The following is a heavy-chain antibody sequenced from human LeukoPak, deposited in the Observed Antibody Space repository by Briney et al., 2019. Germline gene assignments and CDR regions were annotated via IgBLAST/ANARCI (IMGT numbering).Heavy chain of an antibody. Sequence: NSSETLSLTCAVYGGSFSGYYWSWIRQPPGKGLEWIGEINHSGSTNYNPSLKSRVTISVDTSKNQFSLKLSSVPAADTAVYYCASEIVVVPAAMRYNWFDPWGQGTLVTVSS. CDR1: GGSFSGYY. CDR2: INHSGST. V-gene: IGHV4-34*01. D-gene: IGHD2-2*01. J-gene: IGHJ5*02. CDR3: ASEIVVVPAAMRYNWFDP.